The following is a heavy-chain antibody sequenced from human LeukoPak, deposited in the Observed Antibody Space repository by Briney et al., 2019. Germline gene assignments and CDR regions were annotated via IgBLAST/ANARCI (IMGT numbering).Heavy chain of an antibody. V-gene: IGHV4-61*01. CDR3: ARASGGYSSGWYLDY. Sequence: PSETLSLTCTVSGGSVSSGSYYWSWIRQPPGKGLEWIGYIYYSGSTNYNPSLKSRATISVDTSKNQFSLKLSSVTAADTAVYYCARASGGYSSGWYLDYWGQGTLVSVSS. D-gene: IGHD6-19*01. CDR2: IYYSGST. CDR1: GGSVSSGSYY. J-gene: IGHJ4*02.